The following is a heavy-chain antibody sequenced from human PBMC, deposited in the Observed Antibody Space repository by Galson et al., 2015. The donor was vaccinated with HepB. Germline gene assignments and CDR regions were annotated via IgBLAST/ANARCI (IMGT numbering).Heavy chain of an antibody. Sequence: SVKVSCKASGYTFTSYDINWVRQATGQGLEWMGWMNPNSGNTGYAQKFQGRVTMTRNTSISTAYMELSSLRSEDTAVYYCARGDPSGWYGLVGYYYYYMDVWGKGTTVTVSS. CDR1: GYTFTSYD. V-gene: IGHV1-8*01. D-gene: IGHD6-19*01. CDR3: ARGDPSGWYGLVGYYYYYMDV. J-gene: IGHJ6*03. CDR2: MNPNSGNT.